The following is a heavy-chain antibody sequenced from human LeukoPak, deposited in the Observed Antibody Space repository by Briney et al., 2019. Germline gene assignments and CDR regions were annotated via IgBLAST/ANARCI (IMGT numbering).Heavy chain of an antibody. CDR2: IYPGDSDT. D-gene: IGHD2-15*01. CDR1: GYSFTSYW. J-gene: IGHJ4*02. V-gene: IGHV5-51*01. Sequence: GESLKISFKGSGYSFTSYWIGWVRQMPGKGLEWMGIIYPGDSDTRYSPSFQGQVTISADKSISTAYLQWSSLKASDTAMYYCARPRDIKNGHFAYWGQGTLVTVSS. CDR3: ARPRDIKNGHFAY.